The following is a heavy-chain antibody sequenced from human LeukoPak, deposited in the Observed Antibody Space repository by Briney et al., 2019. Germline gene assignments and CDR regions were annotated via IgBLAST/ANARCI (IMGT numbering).Heavy chain of an antibody. CDR2: IWPDGSKK. D-gene: IGHD6-25*01. CDR3: AKISSSAESNFDY. V-gene: IGHV3-33*06. Sequence: PGSSLRLSCAASGFTFSTYAMHWVRQAPGKGLEGVAFIWPDGSKKYYADSVKGRFAISRENSKNTVYLQMNDLRPEDTALYFFAKISSSAESNFDYGGQGTLLTVSS. CDR1: GFTFSTYA. J-gene: IGHJ4*02.